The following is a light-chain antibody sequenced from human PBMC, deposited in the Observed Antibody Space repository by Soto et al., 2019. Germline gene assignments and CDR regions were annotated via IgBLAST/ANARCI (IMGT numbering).Light chain of an antibody. J-gene: IGKJ2*01. CDR3: MQALQTKYT. CDR1: KSLLHSNGYNY. Sequence: DIVMTQSPLSLPVTPGEPASISCRSSKSLLHSNGYNYLDWYLQKPVQSPQLLIYLGSNRASGVPDRFSGSGSGTDFTLKISRVEAEDVGVYYCMQALQTKYTFGQGTKLEIK. V-gene: IGKV2-28*01. CDR2: LGS.